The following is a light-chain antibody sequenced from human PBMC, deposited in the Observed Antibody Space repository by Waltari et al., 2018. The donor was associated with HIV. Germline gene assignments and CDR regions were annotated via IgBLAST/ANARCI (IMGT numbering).Light chain of an antibody. CDR1: TNDIGPYHY. Sequence: QSVLTQPASVSGSPGQSLTLSCTGTTNDIGPYHYVSWYQQSPDKAPKLIIYEVSNRPSGISSRFSGSKSGNTASLTISGLQADDEAYYHCSSYSRGALLFGGGTKVTVL. J-gene: IGLJ2*01. CDR2: EVS. CDR3: SSYSRGALL. V-gene: IGLV2-14*01.